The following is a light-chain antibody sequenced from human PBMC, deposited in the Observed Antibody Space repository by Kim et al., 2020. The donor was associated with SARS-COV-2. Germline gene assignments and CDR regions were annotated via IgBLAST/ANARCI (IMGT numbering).Light chain of an antibody. Sequence: SYELTQPPSVSVAPGKTASITCGGKKLGSKRVHWYQQKPGQAPVVVIYYDTDRPSGIPERFSGSSSENTATLTISGVEAGDEADYYCQVWDSDSDPYVFGPGTKVTV. CDR3: QVWDSDSDPYV. V-gene: IGLV3-21*04. J-gene: IGLJ1*01. CDR1: KLGSKR. CDR2: YDT.